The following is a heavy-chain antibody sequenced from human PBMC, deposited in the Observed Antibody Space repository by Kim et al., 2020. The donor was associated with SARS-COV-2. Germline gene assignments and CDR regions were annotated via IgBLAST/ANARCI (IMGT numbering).Heavy chain of an antibody. V-gene: IGHV3-43*02. CDR3: AKDKRFARYFDWLLYAFDI. Sequence: GGSLRLSCAASGFTFDDYAMHWVRQAPGKGLEWVSLISGDGGSTYYADSVKGRFTISRDNSKNSLYLQMNSLRTEDTALYYCAKDKRFARYFDWLLYAFDIWGQRTMVTVSS. J-gene: IGHJ3*02. D-gene: IGHD3-9*01. CDR1: GFTFDDYA. CDR2: ISGDGGST.